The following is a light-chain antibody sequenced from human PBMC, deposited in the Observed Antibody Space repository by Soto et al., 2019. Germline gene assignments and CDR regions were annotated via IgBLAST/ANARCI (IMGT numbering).Light chain of an antibody. CDR3: QQYNNWPET. J-gene: IGKJ1*01. CDR2: DAS. V-gene: IGKV3-15*01. CDR1: QSVSSN. Sequence: EIVMTQSPATLSVSPGGRATLSCRASQSVSSNLAWYQQKVGQAPRVLIYDASTRATGIPGRFSGSGSGTEFTLTISSLQSEDFAVYYCQQYNNWPETFGQGTKVDIK.